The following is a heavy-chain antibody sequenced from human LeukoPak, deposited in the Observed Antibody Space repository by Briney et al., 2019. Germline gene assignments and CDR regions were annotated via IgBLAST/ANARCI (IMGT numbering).Heavy chain of an antibody. D-gene: IGHD6-13*01. V-gene: IGHV3-30*02. CDR1: GFTFSSYG. Sequence: GGSLRLSCGASGFTFSSYGMHWVRQAPGKGLEWVAFIRYDGSNKYYADSVKGRFTISRDNSKNTLYLQMNSLRAEDTAVYYCARDRSSSSSWTIQRQQYYFDYWGQGTLVTVSS. CDR2: IRYDGSNK. J-gene: IGHJ4*02. CDR3: ARDRSSSSSWTIQRQQYYFDY.